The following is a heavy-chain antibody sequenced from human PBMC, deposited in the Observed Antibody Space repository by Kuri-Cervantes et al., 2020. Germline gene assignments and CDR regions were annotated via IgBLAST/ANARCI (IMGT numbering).Heavy chain of an antibody. D-gene: IGHD3-16*01. CDR2: INHSGST. CDR3: ARDRKRGEAFDI. Sequence: LRLSCAVYGGSFSGYYWSWIRQPPGKGLEWIGEINHSGSTNYNPSLKSRVTISVDTSRNQFSLKLSSVTAADTAVYYCARDRKRGEAFDIWGQGTMVTVSS. J-gene: IGHJ3*02. V-gene: IGHV4-34*09. CDR1: GGSFSGYY.